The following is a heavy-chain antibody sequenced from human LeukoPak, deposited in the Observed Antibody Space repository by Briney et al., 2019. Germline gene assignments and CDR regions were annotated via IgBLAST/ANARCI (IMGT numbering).Heavy chain of an antibody. CDR3: ARVPRITMVRGDAKGHYFDY. J-gene: IGHJ4*02. Sequence: ASVKVSCKASGYAFTSYGISWVRQAPGQGLEWMGWISAYNGNTNYAQKLQGRVTMTTDTSTSTAYMELRSLRSEDTAVYYCARVPRITMVRGDAKGHYFDYWGQGTLVTVSS. CDR2: ISAYNGNT. CDR1: GYAFTSYG. V-gene: IGHV1-18*01. D-gene: IGHD3-10*01.